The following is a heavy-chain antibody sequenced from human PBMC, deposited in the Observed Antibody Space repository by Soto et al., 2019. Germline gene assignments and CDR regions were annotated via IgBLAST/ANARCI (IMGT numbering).Heavy chain of an antibody. V-gene: IGHV1-69*01. Sequence: QVQLVQSGAEVKKPGSSVKVSCKASGGTFSSYAISWVRRAPGQGLEWMGGIIPISDTTNYAQKFQGRVTITADESTSTAYMELSGLRSEDTAVYYCARSQGSSTSLEIYYYYYYGMDVWGQGTTVTVSS. CDR2: IIPISDTT. CDR1: GGTFSSYA. CDR3: ARSQGSSTSLEIYYYYYYGMDV. J-gene: IGHJ6*02. D-gene: IGHD2-2*01.